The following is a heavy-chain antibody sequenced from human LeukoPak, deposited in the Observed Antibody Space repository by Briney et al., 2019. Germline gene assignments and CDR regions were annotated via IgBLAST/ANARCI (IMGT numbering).Heavy chain of an antibody. Sequence: GGSLRLSCAASGFTFSSYSMNWVRQAPGKGLEWVSYISSRSRTIYYADSVKGRFTISRDNAKNSLYLQMNSLRAEDTAVYYCARDEYYYDSSGYYFPGGLHYWGQGTLVTVSS. CDR1: GFTFSSYS. V-gene: IGHV3-48*01. CDR3: ARDEYYYDSSGYYFPGGLHY. J-gene: IGHJ4*02. CDR2: ISSRSRTI. D-gene: IGHD3-22*01.